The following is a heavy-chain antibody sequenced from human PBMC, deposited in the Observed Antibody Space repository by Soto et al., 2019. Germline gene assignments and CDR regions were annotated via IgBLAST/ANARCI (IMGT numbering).Heavy chain of an antibody. D-gene: IGHD6-13*01. CDR3: ARHSSSWGFSRYYFDY. CDR1: GGSISSSSYY. J-gene: IGHJ4*02. CDR2: IYYSGST. Sequence: SETLSLTCTVSGGSISSSSYYWGWIRQPPGKGLEWIGSIYYSGSTYYNPSLKSRVTISVDTSKNQFSLKLSSVTAADTAVYYCARHSSSWGFSRYYFDYWGQGTLVTVSS. V-gene: IGHV4-39*01.